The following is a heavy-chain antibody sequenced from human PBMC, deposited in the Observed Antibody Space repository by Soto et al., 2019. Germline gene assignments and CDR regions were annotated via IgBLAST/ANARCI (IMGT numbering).Heavy chain of an antibody. J-gene: IGHJ6*02. D-gene: IGHD6-19*01. Sequence: QVQLVESGGGVVQPGRSLRLSCAASGLTFSSYAMHWVRQAPGKGLEWVAVISYDGSNKYYADSVKGRVTISRDNSKNTLYMQMISLRAEDTAVYYCARGAVAGYYYYYYGMDVWGQGTTVTVSS. V-gene: IGHV3-30-3*01. CDR1: GLTFSSYA. CDR3: ARGAVAGYYYYYYGMDV. CDR2: ISYDGSNK.